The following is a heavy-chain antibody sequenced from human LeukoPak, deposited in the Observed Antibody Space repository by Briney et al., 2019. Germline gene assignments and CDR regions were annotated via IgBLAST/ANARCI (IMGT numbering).Heavy chain of an antibody. Sequence: SETLSLTCTVSGGSISSYYWSWIRQPAGKGLEWIGRIYTSGSTNYSPSLKSRVTISVDTPKNQFSLKLSSVTAADTAVYHCASLRERSYYARGFDYWGRGTLVTVSS. D-gene: IGHD1-26*01. J-gene: IGHJ4*02. V-gene: IGHV4-4*07. CDR3: ASLRERSYYARGFDY. CDR1: GGSISSYY. CDR2: IYTSGST.